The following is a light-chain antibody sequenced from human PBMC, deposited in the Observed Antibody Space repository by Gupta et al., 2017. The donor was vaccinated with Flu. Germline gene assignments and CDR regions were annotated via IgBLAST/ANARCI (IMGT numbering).Light chain of an antibody. V-gene: IGLV3-21*02. CDR3: QVYDRDADRWV. CDR1: NIGSQS. Sequence: SYVLTQLPSLSVAPGQTARVNCGANNIGSQSVHWYQQKPGQAPVLVVYADRDRPSGIPERFSGSKSGKTASLIINRVEAGDEADFYCQVYDRDADRWVFGGGTKLSVL. J-gene: IGLJ3*02. CDR2: ADR.